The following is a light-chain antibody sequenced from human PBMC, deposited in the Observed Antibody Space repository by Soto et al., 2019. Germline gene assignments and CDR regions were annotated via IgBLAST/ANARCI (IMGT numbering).Light chain of an antibody. CDR2: GNI. V-gene: IGLV1-40*01. J-gene: IGLJ1*01. CDR1: SSNIGAGYD. Sequence: QSVLTQPPSVSGAPGQRVTISCTGSSSNIGAGYDVHWYQQRPGTAPKLLIFGNINRPSGVPDRFSGSKSGTSASLAITGLQAEDEGDYDCQSYDSALGARYVFGTGTKLTVL. CDR3: QSYDSALGARYV.